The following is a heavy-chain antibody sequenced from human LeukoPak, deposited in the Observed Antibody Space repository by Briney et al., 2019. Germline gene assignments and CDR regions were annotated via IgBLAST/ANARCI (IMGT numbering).Heavy chain of an antibody. CDR3: ARGAGYSGSWYSVPFDY. Sequence: GGSLRLSCAASGFTVSSNYMSWVRQAPGKGLEWVSVIYSGGTTYYADSVKGRFTISRDNSKNTLYLQMNSLRAEDTAVYYCARGAGYSGSWYSVPFDYWGQGTLVTVSS. D-gene: IGHD2-15*01. CDR2: IYSGGTT. J-gene: IGHJ4*02. CDR1: GFTVSSNY. V-gene: IGHV3-53*01.